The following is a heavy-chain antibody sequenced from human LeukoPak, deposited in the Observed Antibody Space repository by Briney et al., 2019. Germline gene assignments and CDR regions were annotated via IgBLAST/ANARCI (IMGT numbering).Heavy chain of an antibody. V-gene: IGHV1-18*01. J-gene: IGHJ6*03. D-gene: IGHD6-19*01. CDR1: GYTFTDYG. CDR3: ARGLRYSSGWSASGMDV. CDR2: ISPDSGDT. Sequence: ASVKVPCKASGYTFTDYGISWVRQAPGQGLEWMGWISPDSGDTSFAQKFQGRVTMTTDTSTTTAYMDLRSLRSDDTAVYYCARGLRYSSGWSASGMDVWGKGTTVTISS.